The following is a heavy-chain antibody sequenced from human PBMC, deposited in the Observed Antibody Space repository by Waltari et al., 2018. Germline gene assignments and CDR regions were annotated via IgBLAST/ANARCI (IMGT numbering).Heavy chain of an antibody. CDR3: ARLAPLTDRSPVPGRHYYYGMDV. D-gene: IGHD3-22*01. V-gene: IGHV3-74*01. CDR1: GFRFSNYW. Sequence: EEQLLESGGGLVQPGDSLRISCAASGFRFSNYWMNWVRQAPGRGLVWVARSRNDELLRSYADSVKGRFNTPRDNAKNTVYLQMKRLRAEDTAVYYCARLAPLTDRSPVPGRHYYYGMDVWGQGTTVTVSS. CDR2: SRNDELLR. J-gene: IGHJ6*02.